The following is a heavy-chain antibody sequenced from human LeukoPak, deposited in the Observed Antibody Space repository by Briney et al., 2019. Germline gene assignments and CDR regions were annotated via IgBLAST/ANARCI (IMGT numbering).Heavy chain of an antibody. J-gene: IGHJ4*02. D-gene: IGHD2-2*01. CDR3: ARGRSRRYCSSTSCKGVYYFDY. Sequence: SETLSLTCTVSGGSISSDYWNWIRQPPGKGLEWIGLLHYTGSTSYNPSLRSRVTISLDTSKRHFSLKLSSVTAADTAVYYCARGRSRRYCSSTSCKGVYYFDYWGQGTLVTVSS. CDR1: GGSISSDY. V-gene: IGHV4-59*01. CDR2: LHYTGST.